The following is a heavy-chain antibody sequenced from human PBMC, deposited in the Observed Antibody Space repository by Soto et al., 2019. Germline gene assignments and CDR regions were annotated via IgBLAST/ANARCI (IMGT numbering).Heavy chain of an antibody. D-gene: IGHD1-1*01. Sequence: PGGSLRLSCAASGFTFSAYAMGWVRQAPGKGLEWVSGLSGSGGSTYYADSVKGRFTISRDNSKNTLYLQMNSLRGEDTAVYYCAGYRGATTTYFDYWGQGTLVTVSS. CDR1: GFTFSAYA. V-gene: IGHV3-23*01. CDR3: AGYRGATTTYFDY. CDR2: LSGSGGST. J-gene: IGHJ4*02.